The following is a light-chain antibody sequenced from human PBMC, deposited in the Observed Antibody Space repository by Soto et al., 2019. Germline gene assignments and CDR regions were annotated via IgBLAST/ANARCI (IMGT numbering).Light chain of an antibody. CDR3: QQSYSTPFT. J-gene: IGKJ3*01. Sequence: DIQMTQAPSSLSASVGDRVNITCRASQSISSYLNWYQQKPGKAPKLLIYAASSLPSGVPSRFSGSGSGTDFTLTISSLQPEDFATYYCQQSYSTPFTFGPGTKVDIK. V-gene: IGKV1-39*01. CDR1: QSISSY. CDR2: AAS.